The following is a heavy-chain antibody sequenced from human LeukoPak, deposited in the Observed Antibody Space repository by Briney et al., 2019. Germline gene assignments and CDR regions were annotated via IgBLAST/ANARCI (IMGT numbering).Heavy chain of an antibody. CDR3: ARPLGYCSSTSCYGGTVFDY. CDR1: GYTFTSYG. J-gene: IGHJ4*02. Sequence: GASVKVSCKASGYTFTSYGISWVRQAPGQGLEWMGWISAYNGNTNYAQKLQGRVTMITDTSTSTAYMELRSLRSDDTAVYYCARPLGYCSSTSCYGGTVFDYWGQETLVTVSS. V-gene: IGHV1-18*01. CDR2: ISAYNGNT. D-gene: IGHD2-2*01.